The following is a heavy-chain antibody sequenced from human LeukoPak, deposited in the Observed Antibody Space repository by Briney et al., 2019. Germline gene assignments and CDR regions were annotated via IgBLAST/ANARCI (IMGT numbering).Heavy chain of an antibody. Sequence: GGSLRLSCAASGFTFSNYAMSWVRQAPGKGLEWVSGIGKSDDGTHYADSVKGRFTISRDNSKNTLYLQMNSLRAEDTAVYYCAKARSEVQAYFHGMDVWGQGITVIVSS. V-gene: IGHV3-23*01. D-gene: IGHD1-1*01. CDR3: AKARSEVQAYFHGMDV. J-gene: IGHJ6*02. CDR1: GFTFSNYA. CDR2: IGKSDDGT.